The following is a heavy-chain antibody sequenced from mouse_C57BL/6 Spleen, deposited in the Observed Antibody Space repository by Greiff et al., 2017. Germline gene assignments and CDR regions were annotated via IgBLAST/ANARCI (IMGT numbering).Heavy chain of an antibody. D-gene: IGHD1-1*01. J-gene: IGHJ2*01. Sequence: EVQLQQSGAELVRPGASVKLSCTASGFNIKDDYMHWVKQRPEQGLEWIGWMDPENGDTEYASNFQGKVIITADTSSNTAYLQLSSLTSEDTAVYYCTPFTTVGYWGQGTTLTVSS. CDR1: GFNIKDDY. CDR2: MDPENGDT. CDR3: TPFTTVGY. V-gene: IGHV14-4*01.